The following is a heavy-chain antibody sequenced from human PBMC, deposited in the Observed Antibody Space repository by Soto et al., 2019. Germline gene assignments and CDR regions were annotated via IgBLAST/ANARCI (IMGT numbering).Heavy chain of an antibody. V-gene: IGHV3-9*01. Sequence: SLRLSCAASGFTFDDYAMHWVRQVPGKGLEWVSGINWNSGSIGYADSVKFRFAISRDNAKNSLHLQMNSLRAEDTAFYYCVKDESINWYSGHFRHWGQGTLVTVSS. D-gene: IGHD6-13*01. CDR1: GFTFDDYA. CDR3: VKDESINWYSGHFRH. J-gene: IGHJ1*01. CDR2: INWNSGSI.